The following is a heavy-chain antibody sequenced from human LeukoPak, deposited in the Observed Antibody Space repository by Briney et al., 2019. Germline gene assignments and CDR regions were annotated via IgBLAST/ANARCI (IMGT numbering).Heavy chain of an antibody. CDR2: IIPIFGTA. V-gene: IGHV1-69*05. Sequence: GSSVKVSCKASGGTFSSYAISWVRQAPGQGLEWMGGIIPIFGTANYAQKFQGRVTITTDESTSTAYMELSSLRSEDTAVYYCARADDIVVVPGPFDYWGQGTLVTVSS. D-gene: IGHD2-2*01. CDR1: GGTFSSYA. J-gene: IGHJ4*02. CDR3: ARADDIVVVPGPFDY.